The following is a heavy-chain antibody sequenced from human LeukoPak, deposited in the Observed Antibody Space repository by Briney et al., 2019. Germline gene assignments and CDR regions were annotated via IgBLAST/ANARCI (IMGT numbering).Heavy chain of an antibody. CDR2: IYYSGST. V-gene: IGHV4-59*01. Sequence: PSETLSLTCTVSGGSISSYYWSWIRQPPGKGLEWIGYIYYSGSTSYNPSLKSRVTISVDTSKSQFSLKLSSVTAADTAVYYCARAIRGVGQYYMDVWGKGTTVTVSS. J-gene: IGHJ6*03. CDR1: GGSISSYY. CDR3: ARAIRGVGQYYMDV. D-gene: IGHD3-10*01.